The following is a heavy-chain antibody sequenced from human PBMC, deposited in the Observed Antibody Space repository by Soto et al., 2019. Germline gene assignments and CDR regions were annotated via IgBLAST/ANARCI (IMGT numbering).Heavy chain of an antibody. CDR2: INPNSGGT. V-gene: IGHV1-2*04. Sequence: GASVKVSCKASGYTFTGYYMHWVRQAPGQGLEWMGWINPNSGGTNYAQKFQGWVTMTRDTSISTAYMELSRLRSDDTAVYYCARDGGLRHPYFDYWGQGTLVTVSS. CDR3: ARDGGLRHPYFDY. CDR1: GYTFTGYY. D-gene: IGHD3-16*01. J-gene: IGHJ4*02.